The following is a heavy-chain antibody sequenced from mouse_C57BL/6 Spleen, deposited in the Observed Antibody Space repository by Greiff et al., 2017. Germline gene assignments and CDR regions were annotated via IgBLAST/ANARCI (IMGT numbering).Heavy chain of an antibody. CDR3: AKNSDYYGSSYFDH. CDR2: IWRGGST. Sequence: VQLQQSGPGLVQPSPSLSITCTVSGFSLTSYGVHWVRQSPGKGLEWLGVIWRGGSTDYNAAFMSRLSITKDNSKSQVFFIMNSLQADDTAIYYCAKNSDYYGSSYFDHWGQGTTLTVSS. V-gene: IGHV2-5*01. J-gene: IGHJ2*01. D-gene: IGHD1-1*01. CDR1: GFSLTSYG.